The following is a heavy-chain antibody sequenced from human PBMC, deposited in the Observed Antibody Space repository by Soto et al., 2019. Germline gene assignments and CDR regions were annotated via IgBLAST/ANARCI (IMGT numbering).Heavy chain of an antibody. CDR2: IYYSGRT. CDR1: GGTISSGDYY. CDR3: ASLPLYCSSTSCYFPADV. Sequence: SETLCLTCTVSGGTISSGDYYWSWIRQPPGKGLEWIGYIYYSGRTYYNPSLKSRVTISVDTSKNQFSLKLSSVTAADTAVYYCASLPLYCSSTSCYFPADVWGQGTTVTVSS. D-gene: IGHD2-2*01. V-gene: IGHV4-30-4*01. J-gene: IGHJ6*02.